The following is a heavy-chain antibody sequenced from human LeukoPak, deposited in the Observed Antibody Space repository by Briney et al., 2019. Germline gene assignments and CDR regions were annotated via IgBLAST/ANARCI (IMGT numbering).Heavy chain of an antibody. Sequence: TSETLSLTCTVSGGSIRSYYWSWIRQPPGKGLEWSGYIYYSGSTNYNPSLKSRVTISVDTSKNQFFLKLSSVTDADTAVYYCARGNSIAVAGNYWGQGTLVTVSS. CDR1: GGSIRSYY. D-gene: IGHD6-19*01. V-gene: IGHV4-59*01. CDR2: IYYSGST. CDR3: ARGNSIAVAGNY. J-gene: IGHJ4*02.